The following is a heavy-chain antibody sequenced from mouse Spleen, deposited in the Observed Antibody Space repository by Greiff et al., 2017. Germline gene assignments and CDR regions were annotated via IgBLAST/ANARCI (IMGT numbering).Heavy chain of an antibody. D-gene: IGHD2-4*01. CDR3: ARHDDYDVSPWFAY. CDR1: GFTFSSYA. Sequence: EVKLVESGGGLVKLGGSLKLSCAASGFTFSSYAMSWVRQTPEKRLEWVATISSGGGNTYYPDSVKGRFTISRDNAKNTLYLQMSSLKSEDTAMYYCARHDDYDVSPWFAYWGQGTLVTVSA. V-gene: IGHV5-9*04. J-gene: IGHJ3*01. CDR2: ISSGGGNT.